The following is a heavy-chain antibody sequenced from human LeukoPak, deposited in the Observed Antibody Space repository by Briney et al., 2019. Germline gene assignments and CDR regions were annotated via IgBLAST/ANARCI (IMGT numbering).Heavy chain of an antibody. CDR1: GFTFSSYA. Sequence: GGSLRLSCAASGFTFSSYAMSWVRQAPGQGLEWISGVSVSGATTNHEDSVKGRFTMSRDNSKNMLYLQMNSLKAEDTAVYYCAKGGWFGQSPSDVFHMWGQGTMVTVSS. CDR2: VSVSGATT. D-gene: IGHD3-10*01. V-gene: IGHV3-23*01. J-gene: IGHJ3*02. CDR3: AKGGWFGQSPSDVFHM.